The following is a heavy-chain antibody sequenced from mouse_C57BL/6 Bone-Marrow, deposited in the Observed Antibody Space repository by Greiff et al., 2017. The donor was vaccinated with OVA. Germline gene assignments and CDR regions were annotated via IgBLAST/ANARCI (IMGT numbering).Heavy chain of an antibody. J-gene: IGHJ2*01. V-gene: IGHV1-26*01. Sequence: VQLQQSGPELVKPGASVKISCKASGYTFTDYYMNWVKQSHGKSLEWIGDINPNNGGTSYKQKFKGKATLTVDKSSSTAYMELSSLTSEDSAVYYCARDYCGSSPFDYWGQGTTLTVSS. D-gene: IGHD1-1*01. CDR3: ARDYCGSSPFDY. CDR1: GYTFTDYY. CDR2: INPNNGGT.